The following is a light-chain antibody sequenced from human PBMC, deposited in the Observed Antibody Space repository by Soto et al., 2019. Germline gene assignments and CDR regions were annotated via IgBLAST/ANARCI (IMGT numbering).Light chain of an antibody. CDR1: ENVKTR. Sequence: EKVMTQSPATLSVSPGERATLSCRASENVKTRLAWYQQKSGQAPRLLIYDAFTRATGIPARFSGSASGTDFILTISSLLSEDSAVYYCQQYDDWPLTFGGGTKV. V-gene: IGKV3-15*01. CDR3: QQYDDWPLT. CDR2: DAF. J-gene: IGKJ4*01.